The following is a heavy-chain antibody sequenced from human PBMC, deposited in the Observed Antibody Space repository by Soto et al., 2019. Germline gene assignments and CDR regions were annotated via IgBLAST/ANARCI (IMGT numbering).Heavy chain of an antibody. CDR3: AKTGTDGSWFDP. D-gene: IGHD1-1*01. V-gene: IGHV2-70*04. CDR2: IDWDDDK. J-gene: IGHJ5*02. Sequence: SGPTLVNPTQTLTLTCTFSGFSLSTSGMRVSWIRQPPGKALQWLARIDWDDDKFYTTSLRTRLTISKDTSKDQVVLTMTNMDPVDTATYYCAKTGTDGSWFDPWGQGTLVTVSS. CDR1: GFSLSTSGMR.